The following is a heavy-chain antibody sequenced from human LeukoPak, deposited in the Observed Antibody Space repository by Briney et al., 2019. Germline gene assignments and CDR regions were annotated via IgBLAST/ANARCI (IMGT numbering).Heavy chain of an antibody. CDR3: ARGMGNGWRPYYFDY. Sequence: GSLRLSCAASGFTFSSDWMSWVRQAPGKGLEWVANIKQDGSEKYYVDSVKGRFTISRDNAKNSLYLQMNSLRAEDTAVYYCARGMGNGWRPYYFDYWGQGTLVTVSS. J-gene: IGHJ4*02. CDR1: GFTFSSDW. CDR2: IKQDGSEK. V-gene: IGHV3-7*01. D-gene: IGHD6-19*01.